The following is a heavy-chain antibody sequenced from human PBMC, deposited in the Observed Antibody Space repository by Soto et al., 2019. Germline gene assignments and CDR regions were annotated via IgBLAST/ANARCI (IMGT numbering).Heavy chain of an antibody. Sequence: QVQLVESGGGVVQPGRSLRLSCAASGFNFNNYGMHWARQAPGKGLEWVAGISYGGSETYYADSVKGRFTISRDNSKNTLYLQMSSLRVEDTAVYYCAGGWYFFDYCGQGTLVIVSS. V-gene: IGHV3-30*03. J-gene: IGHJ4*02. CDR3: AGGWYFFDY. D-gene: IGHD6-19*01. CDR1: GFNFNNYG. CDR2: ISYGGSET.